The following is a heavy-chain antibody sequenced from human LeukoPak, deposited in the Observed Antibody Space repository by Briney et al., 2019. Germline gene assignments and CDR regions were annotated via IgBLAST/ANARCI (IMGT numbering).Heavy chain of an antibody. CDR2: IYSGGST. CDR3: AKSGASVRKGWFDP. CDR1: GFTVSSNY. Sequence: GGSLRPSCAASGFTVSSNYMSWVRQAPGKGLEWVSVIYSGGSTCYADSVKGRFTISRDNSKNTLYLQMNSLRAEDTAVYYCAKSGASVRKGWFDPWGQGTLVTVSS. J-gene: IGHJ5*02. V-gene: IGHV3-53*01. D-gene: IGHD5/OR15-5a*01.